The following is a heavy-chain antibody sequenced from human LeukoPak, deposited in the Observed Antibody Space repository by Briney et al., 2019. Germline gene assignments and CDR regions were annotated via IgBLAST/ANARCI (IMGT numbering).Heavy chain of an antibody. J-gene: IGHJ4*02. CDR3: ARDRGSYCGGDCHFDY. CDR2: ISAYNGNT. V-gene: IGHV1-18*01. Sequence: EASVKVPCKASGYTFTSYGISWVRQAPGQGLEWMGWISAYNGNTNYAQKLQGRVTMTTDTSTSTAYMELRSLRSDDTAVHYCARDRGSYCGGDCHFDYWGQGTLVTVSS. D-gene: IGHD2-21*02. CDR1: GYTFTSYG.